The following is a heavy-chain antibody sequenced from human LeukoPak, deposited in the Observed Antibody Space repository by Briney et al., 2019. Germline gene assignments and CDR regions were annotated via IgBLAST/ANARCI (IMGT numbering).Heavy chain of an antibody. CDR2: IYYSGST. J-gene: IGHJ2*01. V-gene: IGHV4-59*01. CDR3: ARTAYARFFDL. CDR1: ADPINSYY. D-gene: IGHD2-21*01. Sequence: SETLSLTCTVSADPINSYYWSWIRQPPGRGLEWIGHIYYSGSTNYNPSLKSRVTISIDTSKNQFSLKLSSVTAADTAVYYCARTAYARFFDLWGRGTLVTVSS.